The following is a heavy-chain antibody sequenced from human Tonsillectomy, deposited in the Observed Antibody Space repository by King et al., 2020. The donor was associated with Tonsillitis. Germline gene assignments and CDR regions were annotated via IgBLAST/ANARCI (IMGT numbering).Heavy chain of an antibody. CDR1: GYIFTSNS. J-gene: IGHJ4*02. D-gene: IGHD3-22*01. CDR2: SSVYYGNT. Sequence: QLVQSAAEVKKPGASVKVSCKASGYIFTSNSISWVRQAPGQGLEWMGWSSVYYGNTSYAQKLQGRVTMTTDTSTSTAYMELRSLRSDDTAVYYCARNYYDSTGFYYSIFDFWGQGTLVTVSA. CDR3: ARNYYDSTGFYYSIFDF. V-gene: IGHV1-18*04.